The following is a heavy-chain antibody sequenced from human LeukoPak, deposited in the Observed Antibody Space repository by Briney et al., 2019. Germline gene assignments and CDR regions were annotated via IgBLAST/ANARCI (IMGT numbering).Heavy chain of an antibody. V-gene: IGHV3-30*04. D-gene: IGHD1-26*01. Sequence: SGRSLRLSCAASGFTFSSYAMHWVRQAPGKGLEWVAVISYDGSNKYYADSVKGRFTISRDNSKNTLYLQMNSLGAEDTAVYYCARDPTFRSGSHFDYWGQGTLVTVSS. CDR1: GFTFSSYA. J-gene: IGHJ4*02. CDR3: ARDPTFRSGSHFDY. CDR2: ISYDGSNK.